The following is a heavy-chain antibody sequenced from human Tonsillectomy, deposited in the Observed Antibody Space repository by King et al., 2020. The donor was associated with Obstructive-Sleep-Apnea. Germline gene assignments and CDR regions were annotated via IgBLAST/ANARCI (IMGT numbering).Heavy chain of an antibody. CDR3: ARIDDSSGYYYYFDY. Sequence: VQLQESGPGLVKPSQTLSLTCTVSGGSISSGDYYWSWIRQPPGKGLEWIGYIYYSGTTYYIPSLKSRVTISVDTSKNQFFLKLSSVTAADTAVYYCARIDDSSGYYYYFDYWGQGTLVTVSS. V-gene: IGHV4-30-4*01. CDR2: IYYSGTT. CDR1: GGSISSGDYY. D-gene: IGHD3-22*01. J-gene: IGHJ4*02.